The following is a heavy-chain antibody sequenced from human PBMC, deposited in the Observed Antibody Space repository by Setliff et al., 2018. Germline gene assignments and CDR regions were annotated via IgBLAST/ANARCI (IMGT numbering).Heavy chain of an antibody. V-gene: IGHV1-3*01. J-gene: IGHJ3*02. CDR1: GYTFITYA. D-gene: IGHD6-19*01. CDR3: ARGGRAVAAAFDI. CDR2: INAANGNT. Sequence: ASVKVSCKTSGYTFITYAFHWVRQAPRQRLEWMGWINAANGNTRYSQKFQGRVTMTTDTSTSTAYMELRSLRSDDTAVYYCARGGRAVAAAFDIWGQGTMVTVSS.